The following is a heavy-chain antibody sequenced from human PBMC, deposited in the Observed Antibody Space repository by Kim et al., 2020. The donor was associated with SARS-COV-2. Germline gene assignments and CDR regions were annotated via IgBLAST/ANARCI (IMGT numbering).Heavy chain of an antibody. Sequence: GGSLRLSCAASGFTFSYYTMDWVRQAPGKGLEWVAMISYDGGNINYADSVKGRFTISRDNSKNTLYLQMNSLTAEDSAMYYCARGGQQLVPTFEIWGQGTLVTVSS. CDR3: ARGGQQLVPTFEI. D-gene: IGHD6-13*01. CDR2: ISYDGGNI. J-gene: IGHJ4*02. V-gene: IGHV3-30*04. CDR1: GFTFSYYT.